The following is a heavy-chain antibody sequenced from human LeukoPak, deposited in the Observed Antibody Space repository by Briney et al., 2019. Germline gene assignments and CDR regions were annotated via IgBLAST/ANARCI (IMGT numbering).Heavy chain of an antibody. CDR1: GFTFSSYS. CDR2: ITSYSSTV. Sequence: GGSLRLSCAASGFTFSSYSMDWVRQSPGKGLEWVSYITSYSSTVHYADSVKGRFTISRDNAKNSLYLQMNSLRAEDTAVYYCARALLDANGAFDIWGQGTMVTVSS. V-gene: IGHV3-48*01. J-gene: IGHJ3*02. D-gene: IGHD2-8*01. CDR3: ARALLDANGAFDI.